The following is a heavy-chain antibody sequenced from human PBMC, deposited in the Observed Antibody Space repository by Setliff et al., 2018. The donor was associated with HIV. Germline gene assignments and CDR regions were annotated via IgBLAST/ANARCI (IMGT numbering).Heavy chain of an antibody. Sequence: GGSLRLSCAASGFTFSDYYMNWIRQAPGKGLEWVSYISSSTNYTNYADSVKGRFTISRDNAKNSLYLQMNSLRAEDTAVYYCARGRSVSVETAMVRGLGGDYWGQGTLVTVSS. CDR3: ARGRSVSVETAMVRGLGGDY. V-gene: IGHV3-11*05. CDR2: ISSSTNYT. CDR1: GFTFSDYY. J-gene: IGHJ4*02. D-gene: IGHD5-18*01.